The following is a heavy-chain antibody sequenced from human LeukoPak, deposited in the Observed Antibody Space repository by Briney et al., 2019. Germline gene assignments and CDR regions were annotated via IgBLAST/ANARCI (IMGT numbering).Heavy chain of an antibody. Sequence: SETLSLTCTVSGGSTSSYDWSWIRQSPGKGLECIGYIHYTGSTNYNPSLKSRVTISVETSKNQFSLKLKSVTAADTAVYYCARGGYYGSGNDFRFDPWGQGTLVTVSS. CDR2: IHYTGST. CDR3: ARGGYYGSGNDFRFDP. D-gene: IGHD3-10*01. J-gene: IGHJ5*02. CDR1: GGSTSSYD. V-gene: IGHV4-59*01.